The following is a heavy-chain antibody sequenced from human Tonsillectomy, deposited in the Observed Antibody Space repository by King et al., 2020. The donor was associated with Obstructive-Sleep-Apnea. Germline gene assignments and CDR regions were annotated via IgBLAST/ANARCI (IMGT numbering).Heavy chain of an antibody. CDR1: GGSISSSSYY. J-gene: IGHJ4*02. D-gene: IGHD3-10*01. CDR2: IYYSGST. Sequence: LQLQESGPGLVKPSETLSLTCTVSGGSISSSSYYWGWIRQPPGKGLEWIGSIYYSGSTYYNPSLKSRVTISVDTSKNQFSLKVRSVTAADTAVYYCAGGYGSGSYSPPPIDYWGQGTLVTVSS. V-gene: IGHV4-39*07. CDR3: AGGYGSGSYSPPPIDY.